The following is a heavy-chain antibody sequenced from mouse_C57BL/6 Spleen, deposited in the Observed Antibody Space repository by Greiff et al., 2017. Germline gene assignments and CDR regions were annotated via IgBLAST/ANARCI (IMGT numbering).Heavy chain of an antibody. Sequence: VQLQQPGAELVRPGSSVKLSCKASGYTFTSYWMHWVKQRPIHGLEWIGNIDPSDSETHYNQKFKDKATLTVDKSASTAYMQLSSLTSEDSAVYYCARGTTEDYAMDYWGQGTSVTVSS. J-gene: IGHJ4*01. D-gene: IGHD1-1*01. CDR2: IDPSDSET. CDR1: GYTFTSYW. CDR3: ARGTTEDYAMDY. V-gene: IGHV1-52*01.